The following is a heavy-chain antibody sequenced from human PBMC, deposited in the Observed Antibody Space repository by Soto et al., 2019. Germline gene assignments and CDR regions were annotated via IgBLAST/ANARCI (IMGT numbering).Heavy chain of an antibody. CDR2: IYYSGST. CDR3: ARRWGTYFDY. J-gene: IGHJ4*02. V-gene: IGHV4-59*01. D-gene: IGHD7-27*01. CDR1: GGSISSYY. Sequence: PSETLSLTCTVSGGSISSYYWSWIRQPPGKGLEWIGYIYYSGSTNYNPSLKSRVTISVDTSKNQFSLKLSSVTAADTAVYYCARRWGTYFDYWGQGPLVTVSS.